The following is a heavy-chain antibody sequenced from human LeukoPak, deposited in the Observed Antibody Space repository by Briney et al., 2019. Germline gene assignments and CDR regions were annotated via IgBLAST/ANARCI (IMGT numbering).Heavy chain of an antibody. CDR1: GVSIYSGSYY. CDR3: ARGGYNYGLQY. CDR2: IYTGGNT. V-gene: IGHV4-61*02. Sequence: SETLSLTCTVSGVSIYSGSYYWDWIRQSAGTGLEWIGRIYTGGNTEYSPSLKSRVAISVDTSKNQVSLKLTSVTAADTAMYYCARGGYNYGLQYWGQGTLVTVSS. D-gene: IGHD5-18*01. J-gene: IGHJ4*02.